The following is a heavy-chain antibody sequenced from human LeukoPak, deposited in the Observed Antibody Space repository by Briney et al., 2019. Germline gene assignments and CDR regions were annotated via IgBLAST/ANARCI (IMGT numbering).Heavy chain of an antibody. J-gene: IGHJ3*02. CDR2: IYTRGST. Sequence: SETLSLTCTVSGGSINNYYWSWIRQPAGKGLEWIGRIYTRGSTDYNPSLKSRVTMSVDTSKNQFSLKLSSVTAADTAVYYCARGRYCSADICSGGDAFDIWGQGTMVSVSS. V-gene: IGHV4-4*07. CDR3: ARGRYCSADICSGGDAFDI. CDR1: GGSINNYY. D-gene: IGHD2-15*01.